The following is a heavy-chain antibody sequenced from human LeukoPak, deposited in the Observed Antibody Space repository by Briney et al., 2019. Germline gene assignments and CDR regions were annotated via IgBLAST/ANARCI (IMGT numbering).Heavy chain of an antibody. V-gene: IGHV3-48*04. D-gene: IGHD5-12*01. CDR2: ISSSSSTI. Sequence: PGGSLRLSCAASGFTVNSYYMTWVRQAPGKGLEWVSYISSSSSTIYYADSVKGRFTISRDNAKNSLYLQMNSLRAEDTAVYYCARDGYANVDYWGQGTLVTVSS. J-gene: IGHJ4*02. CDR1: GFTVNSYY. CDR3: ARDGYANVDY.